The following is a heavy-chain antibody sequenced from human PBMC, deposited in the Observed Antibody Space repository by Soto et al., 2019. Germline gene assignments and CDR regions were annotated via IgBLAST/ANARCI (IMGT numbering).Heavy chain of an antibody. CDR1: GFTFSSYA. V-gene: IGHV3-23*01. CDR2: ISGSGGST. CDR3: AKAVSNPVAAARKSIY. D-gene: IGHD6-13*01. Sequence: GGSLRLSCAASGFTFSSYAMSWVRQAPGKGLEWVSAISGSGGSTYYADSVKGRFTISRDNSKNTLYLQMNSLRAEDTAVYYCAKAVSNPVAAARKSIYWGQGTLVTVSS. J-gene: IGHJ4*02.